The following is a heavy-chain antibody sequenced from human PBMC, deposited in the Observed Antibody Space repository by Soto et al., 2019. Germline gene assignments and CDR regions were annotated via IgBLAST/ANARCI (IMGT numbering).Heavy chain of an antibody. D-gene: IGHD3-3*01. CDR1: GGSISSYY. J-gene: IGHJ6*03. V-gene: IGHV4-59*01. Sequence: SETLSLTCTVSGGSISSYYWSWIRQPPGKGLEWIGYIYYSGSTNYNPSLKSRVTISVDTSKNQFSPKLSSVTAADTAVYYCARAIEPYYDFWSGYYGGYMDVWGKGTTVTVS. CDR2: IYYSGST. CDR3: ARAIEPYYDFWSGYYGGYMDV.